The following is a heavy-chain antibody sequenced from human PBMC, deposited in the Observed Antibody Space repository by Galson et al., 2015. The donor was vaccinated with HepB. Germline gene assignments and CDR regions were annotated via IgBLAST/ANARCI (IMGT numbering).Heavy chain of an antibody. CDR2: IYSGGST. CDR1: GFTVSSNY. D-gene: IGHD4-17*01. CDR3: ATGSRDYGDYPGVICY. Sequence: SLRLSCAASGFTVSSNYMSWVRQAPGKGLEWVSVIYSGGSTYYADSVKGRFTISRDNSKNTLYLQMNSLRAEDTAVYYCATGSRDYGDYPGVICYWGQGTLVTVSS. J-gene: IGHJ4*02. V-gene: IGHV3-53*01.